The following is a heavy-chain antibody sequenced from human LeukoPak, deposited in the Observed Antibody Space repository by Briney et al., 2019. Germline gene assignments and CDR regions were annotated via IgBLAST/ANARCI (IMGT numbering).Heavy chain of an antibody. D-gene: IGHD2-2*01. J-gene: IGHJ3*02. CDR3: ATPYCSSLSCLDVFNM. Sequence: SQTLSLTCSVSGVSVSDGRYYWTWIRQHPGKGLEWIGYKYYSGSAKYNPSLKSRLTISIDTSKNQFSLQLSSATAADTATYYCATPYCSSLSCLDVFNMWGQGTRATVSS. CDR1: GVSVSDGRYY. CDR2: KYYSGSA. V-gene: IGHV4-31*03.